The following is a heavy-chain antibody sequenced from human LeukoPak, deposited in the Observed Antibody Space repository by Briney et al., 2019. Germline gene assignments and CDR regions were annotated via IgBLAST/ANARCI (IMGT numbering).Heavy chain of an antibody. CDR2: INPSGGST. J-gene: IGHJ4*02. CDR1: GYTFTNSF. CDR3: ARERGKQQPLDY. D-gene: IGHD6-13*01. Sequence: ASVKVSCKAFGYTFTNSFMHWVRQAPGQGLEWMGIINPSGGSTSYAQKFQGRVTMTRDTSTSTVYMELSSLRSEDTAVYYCARERGKQQPLDYWGQGTLVTVSS. V-gene: IGHV1-46*01.